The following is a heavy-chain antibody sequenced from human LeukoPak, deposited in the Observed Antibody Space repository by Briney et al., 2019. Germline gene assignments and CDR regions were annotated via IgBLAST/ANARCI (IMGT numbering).Heavy chain of an antibody. CDR3: ARDLRYFDWLPSYYYYYGMDV. J-gene: IGHJ6*02. D-gene: IGHD3-9*01. Sequence: ASVKVSCKASGGTFSSYAISWVRQATGQGLEWMGWMNPNSGNTGYAQKFQGRVTMTRNTSISTAYMELSSLRSEDTAVYYCARDLRYFDWLPSYYYYYGMDVWGQGTTVTVSS. CDR1: GGTFSSYA. V-gene: IGHV1-8*02. CDR2: MNPNSGNT.